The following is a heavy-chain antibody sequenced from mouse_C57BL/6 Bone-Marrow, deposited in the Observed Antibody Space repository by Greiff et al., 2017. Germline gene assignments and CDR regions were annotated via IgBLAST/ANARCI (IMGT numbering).Heavy chain of an antibody. J-gene: IGHJ3*01. Sequence: VQLQQSGAELVRPGTSVKVSCKTSGYAFTNYLIEWVKQRPGQGLEWIGVINPGSGGTNYNEKFKGKATLTSDTSSITAYMQLSSLTSEDSAVYFCARKGTYRGFAYWGQGTLVTVSA. CDR3: ARKGTYRGFAY. V-gene: IGHV1-54*01. D-gene: IGHD3-3*01. CDR1: GYAFTNYL. CDR2: INPGSGGT.